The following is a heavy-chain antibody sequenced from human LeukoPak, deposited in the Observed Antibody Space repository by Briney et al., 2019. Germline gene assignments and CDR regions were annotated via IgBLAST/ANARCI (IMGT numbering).Heavy chain of an antibody. D-gene: IGHD1-1*01. Sequence: GGSLSLSCAASGFTFSSYGMHWVRQAPGKGLEWVAFIRYDGSNKYYADSVKGRFTISRDNSRNTLYLQMNSLRTEDTAVYYCAREQQGRRAAFDYWGQGTPVTVSS. CDR3: AREQQGRRAAFDY. J-gene: IGHJ4*02. CDR1: GFTFSSYG. CDR2: IRYDGSNK. V-gene: IGHV3-30*02.